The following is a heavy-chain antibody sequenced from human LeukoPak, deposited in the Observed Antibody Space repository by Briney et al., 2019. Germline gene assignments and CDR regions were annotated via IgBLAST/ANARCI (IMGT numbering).Heavy chain of an antibody. Sequence: SETLSLTCTASGGSISSTSYYWGWVRQPPGRGLEWIGGIIYSGNTKYNPSLKSRVTISVDTTKNQFSLNLTSVTAADTAVYYCARFGSSTWYKGAFDIWGQGTMVTVAS. CDR1: GGSISSTSYY. CDR3: ARFGSSTWYKGAFDI. J-gene: IGHJ3*02. CDR2: IIYSGNT. D-gene: IGHD1-1*01. V-gene: IGHV4-39*01.